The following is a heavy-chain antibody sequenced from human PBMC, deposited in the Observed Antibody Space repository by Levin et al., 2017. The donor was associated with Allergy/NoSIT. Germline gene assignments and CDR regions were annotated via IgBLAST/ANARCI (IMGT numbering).Heavy chain of an antibody. Sequence: PGGSLRLSCTASGFTFGDYAMSWFRQAPGKGLEWVGFIRSKAYGGTTEYAASVKGRFTISRDDSKSIAYLQMNSLKTEDTAVYYCTRDGSAYCGGDCYSGPGWFDPWGQGTLVTVSS. D-gene: IGHD2-21*02. J-gene: IGHJ5*02. CDR2: IRSKAYGGTT. V-gene: IGHV3-49*03. CDR3: TRDGSAYCGGDCYSGPGWFDP. CDR1: GFTFGDYA.